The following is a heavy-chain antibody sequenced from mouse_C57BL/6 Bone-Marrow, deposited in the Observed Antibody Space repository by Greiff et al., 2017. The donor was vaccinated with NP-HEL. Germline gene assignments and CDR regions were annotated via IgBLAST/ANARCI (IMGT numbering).Heavy chain of an antibody. Sequence: EVNLVESGGGLVKPGGSLKLSCAASGFTFSDYGMHWVRQAPEKGLEWVAYISSGSSTIYYADTVKGRFTISRDNAKNTLFLQMTSLRSEDTAMYYCARNSNYWFAYWGQGTLVTVSA. V-gene: IGHV5-17*01. CDR2: ISSGSSTI. CDR3: ARNSNYWFAY. CDR1: GFTFSDYG. D-gene: IGHD2-5*01. J-gene: IGHJ3*01.